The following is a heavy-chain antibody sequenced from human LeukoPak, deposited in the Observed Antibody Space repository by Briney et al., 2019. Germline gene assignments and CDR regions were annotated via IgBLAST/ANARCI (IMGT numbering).Heavy chain of an antibody. J-gene: IGHJ4*02. D-gene: IGHD3-16*01. Sequence: SLRLSXXXXGXXXSDXYMSWVRQAPGKGLEWVSLIYVSGDTYYTDSVKGRFTISRDTSENTLYLQMNSLRVEDTAVYYCARDRLQYFDYWGQGTLVTVSS. CDR2: IYVSGDT. V-gene: IGHV3-53*01. CDR1: GXXXSDXY. CDR3: ARDRLQYFDY.